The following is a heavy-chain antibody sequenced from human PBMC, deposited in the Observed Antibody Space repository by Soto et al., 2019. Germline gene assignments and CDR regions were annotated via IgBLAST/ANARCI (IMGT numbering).Heavy chain of an antibody. CDR1: EYSFTNYW. Sequence: GESLKISCQASEYSFTNYWIGWVRQMPGKGLEWMGIIYPGESDTRYSPSFQGQVTISADNSISTAYLQWNSLKASDTAIYYCARYDGWRQSAYYFDYWGQGALVTVSS. V-gene: IGHV5-51*01. CDR3: ARYDGWRQSAYYFDY. D-gene: IGHD3-16*01. CDR2: IYPGESDT. J-gene: IGHJ4*02.